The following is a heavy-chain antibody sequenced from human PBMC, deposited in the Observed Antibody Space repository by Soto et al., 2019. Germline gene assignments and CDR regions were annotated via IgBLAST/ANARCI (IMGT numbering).Heavy chain of an antibody. J-gene: IGHJ6*02. CDR1: GFTISTYH. Sequence: GRSRRPSCAASGFTISTYHLNCVRHAPGKGLEWVSYISTDLRALYYSDSVRGRFTISRDNAKNSLYLQMTSLRDEDTGVYYCTRDGRRVYGMDVWGQGTTVTVSS. CDR3: TRDGRRVYGMDV. V-gene: IGHV3-48*02. CDR2: ISTDLRAL. D-gene: IGHD1-26*01.